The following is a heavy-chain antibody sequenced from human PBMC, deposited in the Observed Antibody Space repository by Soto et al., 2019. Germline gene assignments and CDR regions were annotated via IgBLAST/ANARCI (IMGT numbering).Heavy chain of an antibody. V-gene: IGHV4-39*07. CDR3: ARSHGYSSSWYKSEWFDP. D-gene: IGHD6-13*01. CDR2: IYYSGST. Sequence: SETLSLTCTVSGGSISSSSYYWGWIRQPPGKGLEWIGSIYYSGSTYYNPSLKSRVTISVDTSKNQFSLKLSSVTAADTAVYYCARSHGYSSSWYKSEWFDPWGQGTLVTVSS. CDR1: GGSISSSSYY. J-gene: IGHJ5*02.